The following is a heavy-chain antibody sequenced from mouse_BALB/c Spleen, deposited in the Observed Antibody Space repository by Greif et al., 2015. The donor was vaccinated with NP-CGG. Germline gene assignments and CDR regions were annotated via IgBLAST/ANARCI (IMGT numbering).Heavy chain of an antibody. CDR1: GFTFSSYA. CDR3: ARAPLRDWYFDV. V-gene: IGHV5-6-5*01. CDR2: ISSGGST. Sequence: EVQLVESGGGLVKPGGSLKLSCAASGFTFSSYAMSWVRQTPEKRLEWVASISSGGSTYYPDSVKGRFTISRDNARNILYLQMSSLRSEDTAMYYCARAPLRDWYFDVWGAGTTVTVSS. J-gene: IGHJ1*01. D-gene: IGHD1-1*01.